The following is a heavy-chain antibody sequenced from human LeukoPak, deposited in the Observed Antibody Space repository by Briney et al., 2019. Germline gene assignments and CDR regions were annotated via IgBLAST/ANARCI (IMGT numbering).Heavy chain of an antibody. V-gene: IGHV3-33*01. CDR1: GFTFSSYG. CDR2: VWYDGSDK. D-gene: IGHD2-8*02. CDR3: ARTTGGHFDS. Sequence: GGSLRLSCAASGFTFSSYGMHWVRQAPGKGLEWVAVVWYDGSDKYYADSVKGRFTVSRDNSKSTLYLQMNCLRAEDTAVYYCARTTGGHFDSWGQGTLVTVSS. J-gene: IGHJ4*02.